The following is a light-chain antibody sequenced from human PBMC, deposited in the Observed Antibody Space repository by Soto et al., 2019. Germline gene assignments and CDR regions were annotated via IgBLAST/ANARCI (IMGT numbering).Light chain of an antibody. CDR2: DVN. CDR1: SSDVGGYNF. V-gene: IGLV2-14*03. J-gene: IGLJ1*01. Sequence: QSALTQPASVSGSPGQSITISCTGTSSDVGGYNFVSWCQQHPGKVPKLMIFDVNSRPSGVSDRFSGSKSGNTASLTISGLQAGDEGDYYCSSYTSSSTHGFGSGTKLTVL. CDR3: SSYTSSSTHG.